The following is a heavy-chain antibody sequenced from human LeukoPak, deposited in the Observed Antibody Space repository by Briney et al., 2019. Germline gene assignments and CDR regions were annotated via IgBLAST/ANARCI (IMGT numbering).Heavy chain of an antibody. J-gene: IGHJ4*02. V-gene: IGHV3-7*01. CDR1: GFTFSNYW. D-gene: IGHD3-10*01. Sequence: GGSLRLSCAASGFTFSNYWMTWVRQAPGQGPEFLANIKPTGSETYYVDPVKGRFTISRDNAKNLLFLQMNSLRSEDTALYYCGGFGYEAAVDLWGRGTLVTVSS. CDR3: GGFGYEAAVDL. CDR2: IKPTGSET.